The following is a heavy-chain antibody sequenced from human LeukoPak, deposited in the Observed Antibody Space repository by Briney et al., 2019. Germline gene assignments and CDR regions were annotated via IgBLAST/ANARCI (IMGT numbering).Heavy chain of an antibody. CDR1: GFTFSDYS. Sequence: GGSLRLSCAASGFTFSDYSMSWIRQAPGKGLEWISYIRNIDSTIYHADSVKGRFTISRDNAKNSLFLQMNSLSAEDTAVYYCTRARGSGFPDSWGQGTQVTVSS. D-gene: IGHD3-10*01. CDR2: IRNIDSTI. J-gene: IGHJ4*02. CDR3: TRARGSGFPDS. V-gene: IGHV3-11*01.